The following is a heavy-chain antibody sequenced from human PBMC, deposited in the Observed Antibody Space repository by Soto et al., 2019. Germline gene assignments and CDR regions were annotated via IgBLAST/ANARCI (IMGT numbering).Heavy chain of an antibody. J-gene: IGHJ4*02. Sequence: GESLKISCAASGFPFTTYGMHWVREGPGKGLEWVAVISYDGSNTYYADSVKGRFTISRDNSKNTLYLQMNSLRTEDTALYYCVGGQYYFDYRGQGTLVTVSS. V-gene: IGHV3-30*03. CDR2: ISYDGSNT. D-gene: IGHD3-10*01. CDR1: GFPFTTYG. CDR3: VGGQYYFDY.